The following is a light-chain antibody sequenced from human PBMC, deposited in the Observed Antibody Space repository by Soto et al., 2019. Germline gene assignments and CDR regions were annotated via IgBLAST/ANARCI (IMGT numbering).Light chain of an antibody. J-gene: IGKJ1*01. Sequence: DIQMTQSPSTLSASVGDRVTITCRASQSISSWLARYQQKPGKAPKLLIYKAASLESGVPSRFSGSGSGTEFTLTISSLQPYDVATYYCQQYNRDSVGFGQGTKVDIK. CDR3: QQYNRDSVG. CDR2: KAA. V-gene: IGKV1-5*03. CDR1: QSISSW.